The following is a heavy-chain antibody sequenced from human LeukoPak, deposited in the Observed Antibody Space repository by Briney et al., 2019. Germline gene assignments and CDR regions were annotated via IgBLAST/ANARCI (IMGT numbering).Heavy chain of an antibody. CDR1: GYSISSGYY. J-gene: IGHJ4*02. V-gene: IGHV4-38-2*02. D-gene: IGHD2-21*02. CDR2: IYHSGST. CDR3: ARDLSSSCGGDCADSEY. Sequence: SETLSLTCAVSGYSISSGYYWGWIRQPPGKGLEWIGSIYHSGSTYYNPSLKSRVTISGDTSKNQFSLKLSSVTAADTAVYYCARDLSSSCGGDCADSEYWGQGTLVTVSS.